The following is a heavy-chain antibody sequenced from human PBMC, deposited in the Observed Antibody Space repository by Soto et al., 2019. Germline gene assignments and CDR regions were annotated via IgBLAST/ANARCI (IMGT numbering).Heavy chain of an antibody. CDR1: GCSFTNYW. Sequence: GQPQKNCSKGSGCSFTNYWIGCVRQMPGKGLEWMGIIYPGDSDTRYSPSFQGQVTISADKSISTAYLQWSSLKASDTAVYYCARLGSSSRFYYYYYGMDVWGQGTTVTVSS. V-gene: IGHV5-51*01. CDR3: ARLGSSSRFYYYYYGMDV. CDR2: IYPGDSDT. D-gene: IGHD6-6*01. J-gene: IGHJ6*02.